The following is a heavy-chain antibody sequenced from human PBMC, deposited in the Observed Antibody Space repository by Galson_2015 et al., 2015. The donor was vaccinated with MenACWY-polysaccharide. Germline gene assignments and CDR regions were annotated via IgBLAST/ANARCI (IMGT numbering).Heavy chain of an antibody. Sequence: SLRLSCAASGFTFGPYWMHWVRQSPEKGLVWVSHLAGDESNTNYADSVKGRFTISRDNAKNTLYLQMNSLRVEDTAVYYCTREWVVREPTNRNNFHGMDVWGQGTTVTVSS. V-gene: IGHV3-74*01. CDR3: TREWVVREPTNRNNFHGMDV. CDR1: GFTFGPYW. D-gene: IGHD3-10*01. J-gene: IGHJ6*02. CDR2: LAGDESNT.